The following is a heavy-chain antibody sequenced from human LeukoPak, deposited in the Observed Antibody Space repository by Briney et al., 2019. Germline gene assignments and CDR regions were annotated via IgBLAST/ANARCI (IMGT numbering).Heavy chain of an antibody. CDR1: GINFSGYG. CDR2: ISYDGSNK. V-gene: IGHV3-30*03. J-gene: IGHJ4*02. Sequence: GGSLRLSCAASGINFSGYGMHWVRQAPGKGLEWVAIISYDGSNKNYADSVKGRLTISRDNSNNMLFLQLNSLRTDDTAVYFCATAYSSGWADYWGQGTLVTVSS. D-gene: IGHD6-19*01. CDR3: ATAYSSGWADY.